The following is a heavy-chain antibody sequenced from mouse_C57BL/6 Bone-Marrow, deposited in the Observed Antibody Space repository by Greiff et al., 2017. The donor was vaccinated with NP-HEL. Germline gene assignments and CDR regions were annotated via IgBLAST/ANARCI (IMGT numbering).Heavy chain of an antibody. J-gene: IGHJ2*01. D-gene: IGHD2-5*01. V-gene: IGHV5-6*01. CDR2: ISSGGSYT. Sequence: DVQLVESGGDLVKPGGSLKLSCAASGFTFSSYGMSWVRQTPDKRLEWVATISSGGSYTYYPDSVKGRFNISRAKAKNTLYLQMCSLKSKDTAMYYCARHYYSNYFDYWGQGTTLTVSS. CDR3: ARHYYSNYFDY. CDR1: GFTFSSYG.